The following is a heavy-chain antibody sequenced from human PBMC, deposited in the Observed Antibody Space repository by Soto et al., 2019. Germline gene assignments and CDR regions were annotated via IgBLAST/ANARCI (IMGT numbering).Heavy chain of an antibody. CDR3: ASTKYDSSAYYYSYLGL. CDR2: IIPIFGTA. D-gene: IGHD3-22*01. V-gene: IGHV1-69*06. J-gene: IGHJ2*01. Sequence: QVELVQSGAEVKKPGSSVKVSCQASEDTFRNYAISWVRQAPGQGLEWMGGIIPIFGTANYAQKFKGRVTITADTSANTVYLEISSLRSEDTAVYYCASTKYDSSAYYYSYLGLWGRGTLVTVSS. CDR1: EDTFRNYA.